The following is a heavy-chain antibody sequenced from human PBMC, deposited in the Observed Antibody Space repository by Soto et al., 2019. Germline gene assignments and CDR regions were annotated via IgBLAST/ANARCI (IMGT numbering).Heavy chain of an antibody. D-gene: IGHD6-13*01. Sequence: PGGSLRLSCAASGFTFSDYYMSWIRQAPGKGLEWVSYISPSSSYTNYAVSVKGRFTISRDNAKNSVYLQMNSLRAEGTAVYYCARNHIAASGTSAYDIWGQGTMVTVSS. J-gene: IGHJ3*02. CDR3: ARNHIAASGTSAYDI. CDR2: ISPSSSYT. V-gene: IGHV3-11*06. CDR1: GFTFSDYY.